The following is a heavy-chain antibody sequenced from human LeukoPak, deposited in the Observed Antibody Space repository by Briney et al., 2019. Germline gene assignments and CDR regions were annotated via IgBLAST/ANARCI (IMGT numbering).Heavy chain of an antibody. CDR1: GFTFDDYA. CDR3: AKDSVDSSSWYFDY. V-gene: IGHV3-9*01. J-gene: IGHJ4*02. Sequence: PGGSLRLSCAASGFTFDDYAMHWVRQAPGKGLEWVSGISWNSGSIGYADSVKGRFTISRDNAKNSLYLQMNSLRAEDTALYYCAKDSVDSSSWYFDYWGQGTLVTVSS. D-gene: IGHD6-13*01. CDR2: ISWNSGSI.